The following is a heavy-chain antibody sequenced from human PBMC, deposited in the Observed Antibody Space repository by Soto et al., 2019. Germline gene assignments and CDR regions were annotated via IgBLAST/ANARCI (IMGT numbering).Heavy chain of an antibody. V-gene: IGHV3-33*01. CDR1: GFTFSSYV. CDR3: ARESVRMMRGPDAFDL. CDR2: IWYDGSYK. D-gene: IGHD3-10*01. J-gene: IGHJ3*01. Sequence: QVQLVESGGGVVQPGRSLRLSCAASGFTFSSYVMHWVRQPPGKRREWVAVIWYDGSYKYYADSVKSRFTISRDNSKQTLYLQMNSRRAEETAVYYCARESVRMMRGPDAFDLLGQGTMVTGSS.